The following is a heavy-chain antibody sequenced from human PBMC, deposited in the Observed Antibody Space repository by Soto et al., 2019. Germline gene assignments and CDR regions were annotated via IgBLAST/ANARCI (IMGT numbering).Heavy chain of an antibody. CDR3: ARAYYDFWSGYRFDY. Sequence: QVTLKESGPVLVKPTETLTLTCTVSGFSLSNARMGVSWIRQPPGKALEWLAHIFSNDEKSYSTSLKSRLTISKDTSKSQVVLTMTNMDPVDTATYFCARAYYDFWSGYRFDYRGQGTLVTVSS. CDR2: IFSNDEK. D-gene: IGHD3-3*01. V-gene: IGHV2-26*01. CDR1: GFSLSNARMG. J-gene: IGHJ4*02.